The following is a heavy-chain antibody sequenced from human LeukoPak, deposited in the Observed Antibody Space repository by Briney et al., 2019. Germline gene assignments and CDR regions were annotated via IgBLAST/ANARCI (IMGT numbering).Heavy chain of an antibody. V-gene: IGHV4-30-2*01. CDR1: GGSISSGDYP. CDR2: IFHTGHT. J-gene: IGHJ4*02. Sequence: SQTLSLTCAVSGGSISSGDYPWSWIRQPPGKGLEWIGYIFHTGHTSYNPSLKSRVTISVDMSKNQLSLKLSSVTAADTAVYYCARGFYGSGSQFDYWGQGTLVTVSS. CDR3: ARGFYGSGSQFDY. D-gene: IGHD3-10*01.